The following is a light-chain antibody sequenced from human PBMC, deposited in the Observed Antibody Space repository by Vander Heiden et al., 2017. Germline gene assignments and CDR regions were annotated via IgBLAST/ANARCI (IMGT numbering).Light chain of an antibody. J-gene: IGLJ2*01. Sequence: SYELTQPPSVSVSPGQTASIPCSGDKLGDKYACWYQQKPGQSPVLVIYQDSKRPSGIPERFSGSNSGNTATLTISGTQAMDEADYYCQAWDSSTFIGGGTKLTVL. CDR1: KLGDKY. CDR2: QDS. CDR3: QAWDSSTF. V-gene: IGLV3-1*01.